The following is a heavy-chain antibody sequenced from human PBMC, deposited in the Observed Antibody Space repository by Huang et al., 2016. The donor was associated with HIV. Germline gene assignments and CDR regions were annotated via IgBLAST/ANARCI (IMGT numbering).Heavy chain of an antibody. CDR2: LYSDDDK. Sequence: QITLKESGPMLVKPTQTLTLTCTFSGFSLSTRDVGVGWIRQPPGKALEWLALLYSDDDKRYRPSLKSRLTITKDTSRNQVVLTMTNMDPVDTGTYYCAHSAFGTSGYYFRMHFDYWGQGALVTVSS. J-gene: IGHJ4*02. CDR3: AHSAFGTSGYYFRMHFDY. V-gene: IGHV2-5*02. CDR1: GFSLSTRDVG. D-gene: IGHD3-22*01.